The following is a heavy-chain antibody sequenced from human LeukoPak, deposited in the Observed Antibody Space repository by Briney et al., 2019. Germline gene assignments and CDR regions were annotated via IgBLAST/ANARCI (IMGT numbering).Heavy chain of an antibody. CDR1: GFTFSSYW. Sequence: GGSLRLSCEVSGFTFSSYWMSWVRQAPGKGLEWVANIKQDGSDKYFVDSVKGRFTISRDNAKNSLYLQMNSLRVEDTAVYYCARFQAAGIDWYFDLWGRGTLVTVSS. J-gene: IGHJ2*01. D-gene: IGHD6-13*01. V-gene: IGHV3-7*01. CDR3: ARFQAAGIDWYFDL. CDR2: IKQDGSDK.